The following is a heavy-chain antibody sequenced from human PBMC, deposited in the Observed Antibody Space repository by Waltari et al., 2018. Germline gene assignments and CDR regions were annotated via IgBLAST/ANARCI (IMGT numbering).Heavy chain of an antibody. CDR2: ISSTGMTT. D-gene: IGHD1-26*01. Sequence: EAQLVESGGGLVQSGGSLRLSCAGSRLPFSNFEMNWVRQAPGKGLEWISYISSTGMTTYYADSVKGRFTISRDNAKNSLYLQMNSLRAEDTAVYYCASFGGSYFFDHWGQGTLVTVSS. CDR1: RLPFSNFE. J-gene: IGHJ4*02. V-gene: IGHV3-48*03. CDR3: ASFGGSYFFDH.